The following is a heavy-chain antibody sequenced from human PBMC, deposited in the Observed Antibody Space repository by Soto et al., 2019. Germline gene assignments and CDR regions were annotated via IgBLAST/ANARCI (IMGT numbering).Heavy chain of an antibody. J-gene: IGHJ6*02. Sequence: SVKVSCKASGGTFSSYAISWVRQAPGQGLEWMGGIIPIFGTANYAQKFQGRVTITADESTSTAYMELSSLRSEDTAVYYCARGRSIAARRYYYYGMDVWGQGTTVTVSS. V-gene: IGHV1-69*13. CDR2: IIPIFGTA. CDR3: ARGRSIAARRYYYYGMDV. CDR1: GGTFSSYA. D-gene: IGHD6-6*01.